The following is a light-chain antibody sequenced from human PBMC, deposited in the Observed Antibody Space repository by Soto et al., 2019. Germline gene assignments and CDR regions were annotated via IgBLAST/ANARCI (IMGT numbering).Light chain of an antibody. J-gene: IGKJ1*01. Sequence: EIVMTQSPATLSVSPGGRATLSCRASQSISDTLAWYQQKPGQAPRLLIFGASTRATGIPDRFSGSGSGTDFTLTISRLEPEDFAVYYCQHYYTSYTTFGQGTKVDIK. CDR3: QHYYTSYTT. CDR1: QSISDT. CDR2: GAS. V-gene: IGKV3D-15*01.